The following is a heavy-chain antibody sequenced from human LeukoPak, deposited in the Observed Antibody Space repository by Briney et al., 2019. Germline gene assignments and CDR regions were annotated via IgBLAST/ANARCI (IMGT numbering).Heavy chain of an antibody. D-gene: IGHD2-2*01. CDR1: GYSISSGYY. CDR3: ARNGERWGSYLVPAALVDR. Sequence: KPSETLSLTCTVSGYSISSGYYWGWIRQPPGKGLEWIGSIYHSGSTYYNPSLKSRVTISVDTSKNQFSLKLSSVTAADTAVYYCARNGERWGSYLVPAALVDRWGQGTLVTVSS. V-gene: IGHV4-38-2*02. J-gene: IGHJ5*02. CDR2: IYHSGST.